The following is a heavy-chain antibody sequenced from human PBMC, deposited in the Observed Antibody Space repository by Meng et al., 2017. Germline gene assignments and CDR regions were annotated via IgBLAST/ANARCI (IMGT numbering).Heavy chain of an antibody. CDR3: ARDDYDILTALVPYYYYYGMDV. CDR1: GFTFSSYW. Sequence: GESLKISCAASGFTFSSYWMHWVRQAPGKGLVWVSRINSDGSSTSYADSVKGRFTISGDNAKNTLYLQMNSLRAEDTAVYYCARDDYDILTALVPYYYYYGMDVWGQGTMVTVSS. J-gene: IGHJ6*02. D-gene: IGHD3-9*01. CDR2: INSDGSST. V-gene: IGHV3-74*01.